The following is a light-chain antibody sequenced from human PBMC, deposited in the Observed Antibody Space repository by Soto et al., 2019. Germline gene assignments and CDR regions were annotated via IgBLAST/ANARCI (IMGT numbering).Light chain of an antibody. Sequence: QSALTQPASVSGSPGQSITISCTGTSSDVGGYNYVSWYQQHPGKAPKLMIYEVSNRPSGASNRFSGSKSGNTASLTISGLQAEDEAHYYCSSYTSNSSRLYGFGTGTKVTV. CDR3: SSYTSNSSRLYG. CDR1: SSDVGGYNY. V-gene: IGLV2-14*01. J-gene: IGLJ1*01. CDR2: EVS.